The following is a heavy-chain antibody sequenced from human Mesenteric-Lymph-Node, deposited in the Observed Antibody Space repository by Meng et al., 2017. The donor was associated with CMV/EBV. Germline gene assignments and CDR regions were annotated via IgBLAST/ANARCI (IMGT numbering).Heavy chain of an antibody. D-gene: IGHD2/OR15-2a*01. CDR3: ARDNVNPEGFEP. CDR1: GYTFTDFY. Sequence: QVQLVQSRAEVGKPGSPVMVSCKASGYTFTDFYIHWVRQAPGQGLEWIGRINPNSGVSNSAQNFQGRVTMTSGTSISTADMELGRLTSDDTAVYYCARDNVNPEGFEPWGQGTLVTVSS. V-gene: IGHV1-2*06. CDR2: INPNSGVS. J-gene: IGHJ5*02.